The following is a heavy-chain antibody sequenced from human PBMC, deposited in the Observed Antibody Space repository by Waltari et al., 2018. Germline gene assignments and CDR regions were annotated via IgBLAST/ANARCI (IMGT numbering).Heavy chain of an antibody. Sequence: EVQLVESGGGLVKPGGSLRLSCSASGFTFSSYSMNWVRQAPGKGLEWVSSISSSSSYIYYADSVKGRFTISRDNAKNSLYLQMNSLRAEDTAVYYCASADYYGSGRLLWGQGTLVTVSS. CDR2: ISSSSSYI. J-gene: IGHJ4*02. CDR3: ASADYYGSGRLL. CDR1: GFTFSSYS. D-gene: IGHD3-10*01. V-gene: IGHV3-21*03.